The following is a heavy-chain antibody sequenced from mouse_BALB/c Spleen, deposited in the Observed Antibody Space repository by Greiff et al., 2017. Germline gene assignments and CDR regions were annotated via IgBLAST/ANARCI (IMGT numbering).Heavy chain of an antibody. Sequence: VKLVESGAELVKPGASVKLSCKASGYTFTSYYMYWVKQRPGQGLEWIGEINPSNGGTNFNEKFKSKATLTVDKSSSTAYMQLSSLTSEDSAVYYCTRELGREAMDYWGQGTSVTVSS. J-gene: IGHJ4*01. CDR1: GYTFTSYY. V-gene: IGHV1S81*02. CDR2: INPSNGGT. D-gene: IGHD4-1*01. CDR3: TRELGREAMDY.